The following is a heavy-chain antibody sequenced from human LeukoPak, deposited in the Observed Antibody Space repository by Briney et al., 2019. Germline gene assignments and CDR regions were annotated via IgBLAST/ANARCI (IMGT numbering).Heavy chain of an antibody. CDR2: ISGSGGST. V-gene: IGHV3-23*01. J-gene: IGHJ4*02. CDR1: GFTFSDYY. D-gene: IGHD3-16*01. Sequence: GGSLRLSCAASGFTFSDYYMSWIRQAPGKGLEWVSAISGSGGSTYYADSVKGRFTISRDNSKNTLYLQMNSLRAEDTAVYYCAKVSYDYVWGSPPGYFDYWGQGTLVTVSS. CDR3: AKVSYDYVWGSPPGYFDY.